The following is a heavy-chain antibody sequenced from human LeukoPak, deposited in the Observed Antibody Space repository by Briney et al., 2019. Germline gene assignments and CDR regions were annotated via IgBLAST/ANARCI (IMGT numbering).Heavy chain of an antibody. Sequence: ASETLSLTCTVSGGSISSSSYYWGWIRQPPGKGLEWIGSIYYSGSTYYNPSLKSRVTISVDTSKNQFSLKLSSVTAADAAVYYCARVGVVPAALRLYYGMDVWGQGTTVTVSS. J-gene: IGHJ6*02. D-gene: IGHD2-2*01. V-gene: IGHV4-39*07. CDR3: ARVGVVPAALRLYYGMDV. CDR1: GGSISSSSYY. CDR2: IYYSGST.